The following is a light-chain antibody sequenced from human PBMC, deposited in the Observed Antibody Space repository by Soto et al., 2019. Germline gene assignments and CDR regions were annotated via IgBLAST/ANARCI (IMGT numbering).Light chain of an antibody. CDR1: SSDIGGYNY. CDR2: EVN. CDR3: SSYAGSNNLV. V-gene: IGLV2-8*01. Sequence: QSALTQPASVSGSPGQSITISCTGTSSDIGGYNYVSWYQQHPGKAPKLVIYEVNKRPSGVPDRFAGSKSGNTASLTVSGLQAEDEADYFCSSYAGSNNLVFGGGTKLTVL. J-gene: IGLJ3*02.